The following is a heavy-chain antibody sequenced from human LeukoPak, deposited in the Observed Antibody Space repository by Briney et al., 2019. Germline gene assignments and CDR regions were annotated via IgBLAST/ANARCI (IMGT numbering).Heavy chain of an antibody. CDR3: ARAHMITSYYYYYHMDV. D-gene: IGHD3-16*01. J-gene: IGHJ6*03. V-gene: IGHV4-59*01. CDR2: IYYSGST. Sequence: SETLSLTCTVSGGSISSYYWSWIRQPPGKGLEWIGYIYYSGSTNYNPSLKSRVTISVDTSKNQFSLKLSSVTAADTAVYYCARAHMITSYYYYYHMDVWGKGTTVTVSS. CDR1: GGSISSYY.